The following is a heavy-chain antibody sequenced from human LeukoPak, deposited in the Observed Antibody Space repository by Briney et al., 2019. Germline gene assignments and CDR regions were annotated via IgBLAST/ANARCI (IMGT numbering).Heavy chain of an antibody. D-gene: IGHD3-3*01. CDR1: GYIFTNYA. CDR2: INAGNGNT. J-gene: IGHJ6*02. V-gene: IGHV1-3*01. Sequence: ASVKVSCKASGYIFTNYAMDWVRQAPGQRLEWMGWINAGNGNTKYSQKFQGRVTITRDTSASTAYMELSSLRSEDTAVYYCARDWLPITGGYDMDVWGQGTTVTVSS. CDR3: ARDWLPITGGYDMDV.